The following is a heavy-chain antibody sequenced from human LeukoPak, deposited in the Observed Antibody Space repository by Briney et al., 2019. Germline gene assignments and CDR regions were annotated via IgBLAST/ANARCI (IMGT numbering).Heavy chain of an antibody. CDR2: INHSGST. J-gene: IGHJ4*02. D-gene: IGHD6-19*01. Sequence: SETLSLTCAVYGGSFSGYYWSWIRQPPGKGLEWIGGINHSGSTNYNPSLKSRVTISVETSKDQFSLNLSSVTAADTAVYYCARGRLARSPYFDYWGQGTLVTVSS. CDR3: ARGRLARSPYFDY. V-gene: IGHV4-34*01. CDR1: GGSFSGYY.